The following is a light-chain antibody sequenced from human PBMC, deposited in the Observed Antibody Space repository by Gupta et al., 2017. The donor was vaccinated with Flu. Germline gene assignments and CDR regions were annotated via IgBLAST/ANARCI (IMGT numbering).Light chain of an antibody. J-gene: IGKJ5*01. CDR1: QSITSY. Sequence: EIVLTQSPATLSLSPGERATLSCRASQSITSYLTWYQQRPGQAPRLLIYGASNRATGIPARFSGSGSGTDFTLTISSREPEDFAVYYCQHRPNWPSIIFGQGTRLDIK. CDR3: QHRPNWPSII. CDR2: GAS. V-gene: IGKV3-11*01.